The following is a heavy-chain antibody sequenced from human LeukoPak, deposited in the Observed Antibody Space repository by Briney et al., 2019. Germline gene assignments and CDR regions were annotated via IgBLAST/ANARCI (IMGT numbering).Heavy chain of an antibody. CDR3: VRERGATVDY. J-gene: IGHJ4*02. D-gene: IGHD1-26*01. V-gene: IGHV1-2*02. CDR2: INLDSGDT. CDR1: GYTFIGYY. Sequence: GASVKVSCKASGYTFIGYYIHWVRQAPGQGLEWMGWINLDSGDTNYAQKFQGGGTVTRDTSIITTYMELSTLRADDTATYTRVRERGATVDYWGQRTLVTVSS.